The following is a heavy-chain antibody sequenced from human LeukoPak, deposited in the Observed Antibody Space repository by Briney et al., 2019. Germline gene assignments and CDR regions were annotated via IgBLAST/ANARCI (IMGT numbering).Heavy chain of an antibody. Sequence: PSQTLSLTCTVSGGSISSGSYYWSWIRQPPGKGLEWIGYIYYTGSTNYNPSLKSRVTISVDTSKNQFSLKLSSVTAADTAVYYCARHYGSGKPWFDYWGQGTLVTVSS. CDR2: IYYTGST. CDR3: ARHYGSGKPWFDY. D-gene: IGHD3-10*01. V-gene: IGHV4-61*01. J-gene: IGHJ4*02. CDR1: GGSISSGSYY.